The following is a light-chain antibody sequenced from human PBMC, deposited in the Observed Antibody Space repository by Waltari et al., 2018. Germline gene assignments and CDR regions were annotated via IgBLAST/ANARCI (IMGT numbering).Light chain of an antibody. CDR1: QSVSSY. V-gene: IGKV3-11*01. J-gene: IGKJ4*01. CDR2: DAS. CDR3: QQRSNWPPT. Sequence: EIVLTQSPATLSLSPGERATLSCRASQSVSSYLAGYQQNPGQAPRLLIYDASNRATGIPARFSGSGSGTDFTLTISSLEPEDFAVYYCQQRSNWPPTFGGGTKVEIK.